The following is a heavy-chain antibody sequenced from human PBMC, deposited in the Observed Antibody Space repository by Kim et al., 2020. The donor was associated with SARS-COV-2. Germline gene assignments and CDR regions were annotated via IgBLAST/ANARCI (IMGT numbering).Heavy chain of an antibody. J-gene: IGHJ4*02. CDR2: INPNSGGT. D-gene: IGHD6-13*01. V-gene: IGHV1-2*06. CDR3: ARVDQSRKSIAAAGTSKVDY. Sequence: ASVKVSCKASGYTFTGYYMHWVRQAPGQGLEWMGRINPNSGGTNYAQKFQGRVTMTRDTSISTAYMELSRLRSDDTAVYYCARVDQSRKSIAAAGTSKVDYWGQGTLVTVSS. CDR1: GYTFTGYY.